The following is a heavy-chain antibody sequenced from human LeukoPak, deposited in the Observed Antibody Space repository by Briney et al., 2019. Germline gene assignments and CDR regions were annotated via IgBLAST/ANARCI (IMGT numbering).Heavy chain of an antibody. CDR2: ICGGGVDT. J-gene: IGHJ4*02. Sequence: GGSLRLSCAASGFTFSSFAMSWVRQAPGKGLEWVSAICGGGVDTYYADSVKGRFTISRDNSKNTLYLQMNSLRAEDTAVYYCAKRGESCSSTNCLKYYFDYWGQGTLVTVCS. CDR3: AKRGESCSSTNCLKYYFDY. D-gene: IGHD2-2*01. V-gene: IGHV3-23*01. CDR1: GFTFSSFA.